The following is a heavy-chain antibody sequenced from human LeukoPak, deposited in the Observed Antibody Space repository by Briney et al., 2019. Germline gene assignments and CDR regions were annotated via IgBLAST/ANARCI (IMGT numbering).Heavy chain of an antibody. CDR1: GFTFSSYG. J-gene: IGHJ4*02. Sequence: GGTLRLSCAASGFTFSSYGMNWVRQAPGKGLEWVSAISGSGGSTYYADSVKGRFTISRDNSKNTLYLQMNSLRAEDTAVYYCAKDRDLIRYFDCYDYWGQGTLVTVSS. V-gene: IGHV3-23*01. CDR3: AKDRDLIRYFDCYDY. D-gene: IGHD3-9*01. CDR2: ISGSGGST.